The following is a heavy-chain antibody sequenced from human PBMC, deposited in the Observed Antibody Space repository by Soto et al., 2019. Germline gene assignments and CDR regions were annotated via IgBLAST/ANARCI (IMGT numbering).Heavy chain of an antibody. D-gene: IGHD6-13*01. Sequence: QVQLVQSGAEVKKPGSSVKVSCKASGGTFSSYAISWVRQAPGQGLEWMGGIIPIFGTSNYAQKFQGRVTITADESTSTSYMKLSSLGSEDTAGYYCARRYSSSWYEECYWFDPWVQGTLVTVSS. CDR2: IIPIFGTS. CDR3: ARRYSSSWYEECYWFDP. CDR1: GGTFSSYA. J-gene: IGHJ5*02. V-gene: IGHV1-69*12.